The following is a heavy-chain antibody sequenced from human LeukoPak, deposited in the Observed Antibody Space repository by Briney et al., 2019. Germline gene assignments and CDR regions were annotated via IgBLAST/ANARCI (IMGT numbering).Heavy chain of an antibody. V-gene: IGHV3-20*01. CDR3: ARDLGIVVVPAGNFQH. J-gene: IGHJ1*01. CDR2: INWNGGSR. CDR1: GFTFDDYA. Sequence: PGGSLRLSCAASGFTFDDYAMTWVRQAPGKGLEWVSHINWNGGSRDYADSVKGRFTISRDNAKNSLYLQMNSLRAEDTALYHCARDLGIVVVPAGNFQHWGQGALVTVSS. D-gene: IGHD2-2*01.